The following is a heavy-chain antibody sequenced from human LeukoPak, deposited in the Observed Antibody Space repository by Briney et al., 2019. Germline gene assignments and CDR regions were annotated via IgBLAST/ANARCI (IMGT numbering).Heavy chain of an antibody. V-gene: IGHV4-38-2*02. J-gene: IGHJ5*02. Sequence: SETLSLTCTVSGYSISSGYYWGWIRQPPGKGLEWIGSIYHSGSTYYNPSLKSRVTISVDTSKNQFSLKLSSVTAADTAVYYCARATYYDFWSGYYTGWFDPWGQGTLVTVSS. CDR3: ARATYYDFWSGYYTGWFDP. CDR2: IYHSGST. D-gene: IGHD3-3*01. CDR1: GYSISSGYY.